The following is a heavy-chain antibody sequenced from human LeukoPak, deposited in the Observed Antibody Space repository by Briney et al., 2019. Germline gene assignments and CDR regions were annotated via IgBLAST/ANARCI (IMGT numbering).Heavy chain of an antibody. CDR2: ISSSSSTI. Sequence: GGSLRLSCAASGFTFSSYTMTWVRQAPGKGLEWVSYISSSSSTIYYADSVKGRFTISRDNAKNSLYLQMNSLRAEDTAVYYCARDSSWYRYWGQGTRVTVSS. V-gene: IGHV3-48*01. J-gene: IGHJ4*02. CDR1: GFTFSSYT. CDR3: ARDSSWYRY. D-gene: IGHD6-13*01.